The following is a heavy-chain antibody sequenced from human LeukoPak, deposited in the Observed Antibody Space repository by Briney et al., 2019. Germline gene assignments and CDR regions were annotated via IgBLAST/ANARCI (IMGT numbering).Heavy chain of an antibody. CDR2: VSYDVTKT. Sequence: GGSLRLSCTASGFTFTNYAINWVRQGPGKGLEWVALVSYDVTKTFYADSVKGRFTISRDNSKNTQYLQMKSLRAEDTAVYYCAKGVARFGYGALLDYWGQGTLVTVSS. CDR3: AKGVARFGYGALLDY. CDR1: GFTFTNYA. J-gene: IGHJ4*02. D-gene: IGHD4/OR15-4a*01. V-gene: IGHV3-30*04.